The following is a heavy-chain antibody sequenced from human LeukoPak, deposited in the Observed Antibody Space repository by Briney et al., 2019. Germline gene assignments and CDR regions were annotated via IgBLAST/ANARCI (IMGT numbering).Heavy chain of an antibody. CDR2: IYYSGST. V-gene: IGHV4-59*01. J-gene: IGHJ5*02. D-gene: IGHD6-25*01. CDR3: ARDGGIAASNWFDP. Sequence: SETLSLTCTVSGGSISSYYWSWIRQPPGKGLEWIGYIYYSGSTNYNPSLKSRVTISVDTSKNQFSLKLSSVTAADTAVYYCARDGGIAASNWFDPWGQGTLVTVSS. CDR1: GGSISSYY.